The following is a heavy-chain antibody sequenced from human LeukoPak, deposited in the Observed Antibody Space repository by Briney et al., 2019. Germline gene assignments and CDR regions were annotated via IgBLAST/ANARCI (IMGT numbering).Heavy chain of an antibody. Sequence: SETLSLTCTVSGGSISSYYWSWIRQPPGKGLEWVGHIYYSGSTSYNPSLKSRVTISVDTSKNQFSLRLNSVAAADTAVYYCARDPGRRGSGLDWGQGSLVTVSS. J-gene: IGHJ4*02. CDR1: GGSISSYY. CDR2: IYYSGST. D-gene: IGHD6-25*01. V-gene: IGHV4-59*01. CDR3: ARDPGRRGSGLD.